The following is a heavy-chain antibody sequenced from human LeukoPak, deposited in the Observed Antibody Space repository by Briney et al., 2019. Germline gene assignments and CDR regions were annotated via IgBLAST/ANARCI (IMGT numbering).Heavy chain of an antibody. V-gene: IGHV1-24*01. J-gene: IGHJ4*02. Sequence: VASVKISCKVSGYTLTELSMHWVRQAPGKGLEWMGGFDPEDGETIYAQKFQGRVTMTEDTSTDTAYMELSSLRSEDTAVYYCATASYGEFDYWGQGTLVTVSS. D-gene: IGHD1-26*01. CDR1: GYTLTELS. CDR2: FDPEDGET. CDR3: ATASYGEFDY.